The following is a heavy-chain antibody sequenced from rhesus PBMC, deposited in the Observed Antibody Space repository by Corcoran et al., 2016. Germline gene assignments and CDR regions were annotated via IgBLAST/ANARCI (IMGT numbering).Heavy chain of an antibody. J-gene: IGHJ6*01. CDR2: IIPLVGIT. D-gene: IGHD6-25*01. CDR1: GFTFGSYA. Sequence: QVQLVQSGAEVKKPGASVKVSCKASGFTFGSYAISWVRQAPGPGLEGMGVIIPLVGITNYAEKFQGSVTITADTSTRTAYMERSSLRSDDTAVYYCARSLYSGSPYGLDSWGQGVVVTVSS. CDR3: ARSLYSGSPYGLDS. V-gene: IGHV1-198*02.